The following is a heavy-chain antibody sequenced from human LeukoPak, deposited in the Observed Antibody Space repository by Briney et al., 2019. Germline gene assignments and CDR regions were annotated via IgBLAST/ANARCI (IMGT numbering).Heavy chain of an antibody. CDR3: ARGGGLDV. D-gene: IGHD3-16*01. Sequence: GGSLRLSCAASGFTVSSNYMSWVRQAPGKGLEWVASINHNGNANYYVDSVKGRFTISRDNAKNSLYLQMSNLRAEDTAVYFCARGGGLDVWGQGATVTVSS. CDR2: INHNGNAN. CDR1: GFTVSSNY. J-gene: IGHJ6*02. V-gene: IGHV3-7*03.